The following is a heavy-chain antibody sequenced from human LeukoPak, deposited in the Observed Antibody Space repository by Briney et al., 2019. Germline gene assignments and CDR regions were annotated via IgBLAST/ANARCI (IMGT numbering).Heavy chain of an antibody. J-gene: IGHJ4*02. D-gene: IGHD1-1*01. CDR3: ARYNWNDAVGQ. CDR1: GFTFSSYG. CDR2: ISSSSSYI. Sequence: GGSLRLSCAASGFTFSSYGMNWVRQAPGKGLEWVSSISSSSSYIYYADSVKGRFTISRDNAKNSLYLQMNSLRAEDTAVYYCARYNWNDAVGQWGQGTLVTVSS. V-gene: IGHV3-21*01.